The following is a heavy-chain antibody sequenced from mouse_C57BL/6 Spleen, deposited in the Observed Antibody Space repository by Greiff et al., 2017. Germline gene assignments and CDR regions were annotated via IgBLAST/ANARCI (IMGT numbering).Heavy chain of an antibody. CDR1: GYTFTSYW. CDR2: IYPGSGST. J-gene: IGHJ2*01. V-gene: IGHV1-55*01. Sequence: QVQLQQPGAELVKPGASVKMSCKASGYTFTSYWITWVKQRPGQGLEWIGDIYPGSGSTNYNEKFKSKATLTVDTSSSTAYMQLSSLTSEDSAVYYCARGGYYYGSSYGYFDYWGQGTTLTVSS. CDR3: ARGGYYYGSSYGYFDY. D-gene: IGHD1-1*01.